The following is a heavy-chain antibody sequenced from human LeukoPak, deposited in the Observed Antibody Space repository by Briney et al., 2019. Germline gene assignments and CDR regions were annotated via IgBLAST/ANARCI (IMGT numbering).Heavy chain of an antibody. CDR3: AAEKDYSDTDDYREMGY. D-gene: IGHD3-22*01. CDR1: GYTFTNYA. Sequence: ASVKVSCKASGYTFTNYAINWVRQAPGQGLEWMGWINTYNGNTNYAQNPQGRVTMTTDTSTSTAYMELRSLRSDDTAVYYCAAEKDYSDTDDYREMGYWGQGTLVTVSS. V-gene: IGHV1-18*01. CDR2: INTYNGNT. J-gene: IGHJ4*02.